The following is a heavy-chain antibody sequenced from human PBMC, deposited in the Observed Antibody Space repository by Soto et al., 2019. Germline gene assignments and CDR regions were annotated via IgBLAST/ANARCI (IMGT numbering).Heavy chain of an antibody. D-gene: IGHD1-26*01. Sequence: QVQLQESGPGLVKPSEILSLTCTVSGDSVSSYYWSWIRQPPGKGLEWIGYIYYSGGTTYNPSLKTRVIISVDTSTIQLSLRLSSVTAADTAIYYCARHGGGSYHPFAYWGQGTLVTVSS. CDR1: GDSVSSYY. CDR2: IYYSGGT. J-gene: IGHJ4*02. V-gene: IGHV4-59*08. CDR3: ARHGGGSYHPFAY.